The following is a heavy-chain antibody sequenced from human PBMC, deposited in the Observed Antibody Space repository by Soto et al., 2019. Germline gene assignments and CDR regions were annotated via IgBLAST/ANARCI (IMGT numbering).Heavy chain of an antibody. J-gene: IGHJ4*02. V-gene: IGHV4-4*02. D-gene: IGHD6-13*01. CDR1: GGSISSSNW. CDR3: ARKPEAAAGPRPLVH. CDR2: IYHSGST. Sequence: QVQLQESGPGLVKPSGTLSLTCAVSGGSISSSNWWSWVRQPPGKGLEWIGEIYHSGSTNYNPSLESRVTISVDKSKNQFSLKLSSVTAADTAVYYCARKPEAAAGPRPLVHWGQGTLVTVSS.